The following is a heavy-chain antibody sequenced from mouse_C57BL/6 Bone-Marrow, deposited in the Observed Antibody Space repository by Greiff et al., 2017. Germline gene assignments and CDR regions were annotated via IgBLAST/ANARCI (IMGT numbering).Heavy chain of an antibody. J-gene: IGHJ2*01. V-gene: IGHV1-15*01. CDR2: IYPETGGT. CDR3: TRSGYYGSSSFY. D-gene: IGHD1-1*01. Sequence: VQLQQPGAELARPGASVTLSCKASGYTFTDYEMHWVKQTPVHGLEWIGAIYPETGGTAYNQKFKGKAILTADNSSSTAYMELRSLTSEDSAVYYCTRSGYYGSSSFYWGQGTTLTVSS. CDR1: GYTFTDYE.